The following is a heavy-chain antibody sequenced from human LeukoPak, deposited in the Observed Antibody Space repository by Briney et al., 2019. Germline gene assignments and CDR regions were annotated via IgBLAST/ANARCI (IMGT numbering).Heavy chain of an antibody. CDR3: AGGYHNKYYYYYYMDV. V-gene: IGHV3-66*01. J-gene: IGHJ6*03. D-gene: IGHD3-9*01. CDR2: IYSGGST. CDR1: GFTVSSNY. Sequence: GGSLRLSCAASGFTVSSNYMSWVRQAPGKGLEWVSVIYSGGSTYYADSVKGRFTISRDNAKNSLYLQMNSLRAEDTAVYYCAGGYHNKYYYYYYMDVWGKGTTVTVSS.